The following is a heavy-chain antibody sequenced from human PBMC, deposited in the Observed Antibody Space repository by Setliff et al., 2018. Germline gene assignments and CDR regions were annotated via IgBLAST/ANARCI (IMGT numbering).Heavy chain of an antibody. V-gene: IGHV3-48*01. J-gene: IGHJ4*02. Sequence: GGSLRLSCVASGFSVSNYGMNWVRQAPGKGLEWLSYISSSGGTIHYAGSVKGRFTISKDTAENSVFLQMNSLRGEDTALYYCAGGYSFGYGVYWGQGVLVTVSS. CDR3: AGGYSFGYGVY. D-gene: IGHD5-18*01. CDR2: ISSSGGTI. CDR1: GFSVSNYG.